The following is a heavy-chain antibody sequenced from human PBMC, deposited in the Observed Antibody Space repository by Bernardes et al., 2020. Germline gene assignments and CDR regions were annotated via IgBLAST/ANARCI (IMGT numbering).Heavy chain of an antibody. J-gene: IGHJ4*02. V-gene: IGHV3-74*01. CDR3: ARDVLPGIAVETFDY. CDR1: GFTFSSYW. CDR2: INSDGSST. D-gene: IGHD6-19*01. Sequence: GSLRLSCAASGFTFSSYWMHWVRQAPGKGLVWVSRINSDGSSTSYADSVKGRFTISRDNAKNTLYLQMNSLRAEDTAVYYCARDVLPGIAVETFDYWGQGTLVTVSS.